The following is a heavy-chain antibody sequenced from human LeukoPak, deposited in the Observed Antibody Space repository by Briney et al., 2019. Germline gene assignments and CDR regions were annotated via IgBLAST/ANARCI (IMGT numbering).Heavy chain of an antibody. Sequence: SETLSLTCAVYGGSFSGYYWSWIRQPPGKGLEWIGEINHSGSTYYNPSLKSRVTISADTSKNQFSLRLSSVTAADTAVYYCASSLYDSRGYYFDYWGQGILVTVSS. D-gene: IGHD3-22*01. CDR2: INHSGST. V-gene: IGHV4-34*01. CDR3: ASSLYDSRGYYFDY. J-gene: IGHJ4*02. CDR1: GGSFSGYY.